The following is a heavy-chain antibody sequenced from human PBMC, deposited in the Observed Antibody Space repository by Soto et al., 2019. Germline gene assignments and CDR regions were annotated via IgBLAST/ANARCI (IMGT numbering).Heavy chain of an antibody. D-gene: IGHD2-2*01. CDR2: IWYDGSNK. Sequence: QVQLVESGGGVVQPGRSLRLSCAASGFTFSSYGMHWVRQAPGKGLELVAVIWYDGSNKYYADSVKGRFTISRDNSKNTLYLQMNSLRAEDTAVYYCARVYCSSTSCPYYYYYYMDVWGKGTTVTVSS. CDR3: ARVYCSSTSCPYYYYYYMDV. V-gene: IGHV3-33*01. CDR1: GFTFSSYG. J-gene: IGHJ6*03.